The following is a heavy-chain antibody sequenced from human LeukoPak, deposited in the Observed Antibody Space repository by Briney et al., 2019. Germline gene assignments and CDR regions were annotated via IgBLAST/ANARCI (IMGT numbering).Heavy chain of an antibody. J-gene: IGHJ6*02. V-gene: IGHV4-31*03. Sequence: SQTLSLTCTVSGGSISSGGYYWSWIRQHPGKGLEWIGYIYYSGSTNYNPSLKSRVTISVDTSKNQFSLKLSSVTAADTAVYYCARHRPIDLVVVHRQQYYYYGMDVWGQGTTVTVSS. D-gene: IGHD3-22*01. CDR1: GGSISSGGYY. CDR2: IYYSGST. CDR3: ARHRPIDLVVVHRQQYYYYGMDV.